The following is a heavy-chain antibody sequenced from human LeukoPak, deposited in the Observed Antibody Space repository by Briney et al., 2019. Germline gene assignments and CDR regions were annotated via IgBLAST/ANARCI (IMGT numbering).Heavy chain of an antibody. CDR2: ISFDGTNK. CDR1: GFTLRSYG. V-gene: IGHV3-30*03. Sequence: GGSLRLSCAASGFTLRSYGIHWVRQAPRKGLECVAMISFDGTNKHYADSVKGRFTISRDNSKDTLSLEMNNLRPEDTAVYYCARDLNLGTSDSYWGQGTLVTVSS. CDR3: ARDLNLGTSDSY. J-gene: IGHJ4*02.